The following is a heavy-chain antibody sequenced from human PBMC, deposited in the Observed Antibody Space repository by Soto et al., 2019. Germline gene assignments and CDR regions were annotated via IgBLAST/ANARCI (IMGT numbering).Heavy chain of an antibody. Sequence: ASVKVSCKASGYIFSSYGISWVRQAPGQGLEWMGWINIYNGDTNYAQRLQGRVTMTTDTSTSTAYMDLRSLRSDDTAVYYCARDPGRNFDYWGQGTLVTVSS. J-gene: IGHJ4*02. CDR2: INIYNGDT. CDR3: ARDPGRNFDY. CDR1: GYIFSSYG. V-gene: IGHV1-18*01.